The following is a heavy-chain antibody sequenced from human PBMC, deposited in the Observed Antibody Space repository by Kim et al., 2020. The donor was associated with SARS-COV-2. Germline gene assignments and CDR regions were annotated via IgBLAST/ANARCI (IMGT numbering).Heavy chain of an antibody. D-gene: IGHD2-15*01. CDR1: GGSISSGGYY. Sequence: SETLSLTCTVSGGSISSGGYYWSWIRQHPGKGLEWIGYIYYSGSTYYNPSLKSRVTISVDTSKNQFSLKLSSVTAADTAVYYCARESRVGSGTHFDYWGQGTLVTVSS. CDR3: ARESRVGSGTHFDY. V-gene: IGHV4-31*03. CDR2: IYYSGST. J-gene: IGHJ4*02.